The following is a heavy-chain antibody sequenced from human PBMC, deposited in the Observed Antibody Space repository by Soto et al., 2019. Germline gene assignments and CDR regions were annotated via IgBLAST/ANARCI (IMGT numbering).Heavy chain of an antibody. CDR1: GGTFSSYA. J-gene: IGHJ4*02. D-gene: IGHD2-15*01. Sequence: QVQLVQSGAEVKKPGSSVKVSCKASGGTFSSYAISWVRQAPGQGLEWMGGIIPIFGTANYAQKFQGRVTITADESTXXAYMELSSLRSEDTAVYYCARTDLGYCSGGSCYSYWGQGTLVTVSS. V-gene: IGHV1-69*12. CDR3: ARTDLGYCSGGSCYSY. CDR2: IIPIFGTA.